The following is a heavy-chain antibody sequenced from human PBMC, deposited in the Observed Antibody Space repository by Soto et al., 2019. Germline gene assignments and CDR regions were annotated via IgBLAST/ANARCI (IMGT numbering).Heavy chain of an antibody. V-gene: IGHV3-74*01. CDR3: ARLPNKSPQN. CDR1: GFTFSSYW. Sequence: EVQLVESGGGLVQPGGSLRLSCVASGFTFSSYWMHWVRQAPGKGLVWVSSISNDGSSTSYAAPVKGRFTISRDNAKNTLYLQMNSLRAEDTAVYYCARLPNKSPQNWGQGTLVIVSP. J-gene: IGHJ1*01. CDR2: ISNDGSST.